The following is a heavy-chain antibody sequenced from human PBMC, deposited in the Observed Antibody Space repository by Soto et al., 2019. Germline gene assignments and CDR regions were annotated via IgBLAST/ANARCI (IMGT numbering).Heavy chain of an antibody. CDR1: GFTFSSYG. Sequence: VGSLRLSCAASGFTFSSYGMHWVRQAPGKGLEWVAVISYDGSNKYYADSVKGRFTISRDNSKNTLYLQMNSLRAEDTAVYYCAKDPYDSSGYLDYWGQGTLVTVSS. V-gene: IGHV3-30*18. CDR2: ISYDGSNK. J-gene: IGHJ4*02. CDR3: AKDPYDSSGYLDY. D-gene: IGHD3-22*01.